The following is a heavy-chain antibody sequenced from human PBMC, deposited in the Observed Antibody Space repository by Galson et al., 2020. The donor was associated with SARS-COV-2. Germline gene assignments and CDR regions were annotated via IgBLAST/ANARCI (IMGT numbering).Heavy chain of an antibody. CDR3: ARGRHDYDFWSGYYDPLRSGDY. D-gene: IGHD3-3*01. J-gene: IGHJ4*02. Sequence: YSMNWVRQAPGKGLEWVSSISSSSSYIYYADSVKGRFTISRDNAKNSLYLQMNSLRAEDTAVYYCARGRHDYDFWSGYYDPLRSGDYWGQGTLVTVSS. V-gene: IGHV3-21*01. CDR1: YS. CDR2: ISSSSSYI.